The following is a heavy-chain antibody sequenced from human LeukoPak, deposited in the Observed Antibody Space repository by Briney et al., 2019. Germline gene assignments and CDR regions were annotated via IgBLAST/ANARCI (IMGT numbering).Heavy chain of an antibody. CDR1: GYTFTGYY. J-gene: IGHJ4*02. D-gene: IGHD2-15*01. CDR2: INPNSGGT. V-gene: IGHV1-2*04. Sequence: EASVKDSCKASGYTFTGYYMHWVRQAPGQRVEWMGWINPNSGGTNYAQKFQGWVTMTRDTSISTAYMELSRLRSDDTAVYYCARDRCSGGSCYSFDYWGQGTLVTVSS. CDR3: ARDRCSGGSCYSFDY.